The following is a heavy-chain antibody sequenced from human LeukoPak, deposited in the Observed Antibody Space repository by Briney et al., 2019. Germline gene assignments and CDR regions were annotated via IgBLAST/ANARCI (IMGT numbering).Heavy chain of an antibody. CDR1: GGSISSGGYY. CDR3: ARDVYDSSGYAQGWFDP. D-gene: IGHD3-22*01. Sequence: TLSLTCTVSGGSISSGGYYWSWIRQHPGKGLEWIGYIYYSGSTYYNPSLKSRVTISVDTSKNQFSLKLSSVTAADTAVYYCARDVYDSSGYAQGWFDPWGQGTLVTVSS. J-gene: IGHJ5*02. CDR2: IYYSGST. V-gene: IGHV4-31*03.